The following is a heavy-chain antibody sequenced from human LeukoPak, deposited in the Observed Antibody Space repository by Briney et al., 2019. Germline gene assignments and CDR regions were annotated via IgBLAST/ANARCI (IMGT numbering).Heavy chain of an antibody. Sequence: GGSLRLSCAASGFTFSSYAMHWVRQAPGKGLEWVAVISYDGSNKYYADSVKGRFIISRDNSKNTLYLQMNSLRAEDTAVYYCARDSIVGATWGQGTLVTVSS. CDR2: ISYDGSNK. D-gene: IGHD1-26*01. J-gene: IGHJ4*02. V-gene: IGHV3-30-3*01. CDR1: GFTFSSYA. CDR3: ARDSIVGAT.